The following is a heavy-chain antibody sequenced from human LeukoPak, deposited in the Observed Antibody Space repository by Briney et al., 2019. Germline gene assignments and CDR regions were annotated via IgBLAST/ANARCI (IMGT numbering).Heavy chain of an antibody. V-gene: IGHV3-23*01. D-gene: IGHD5-24*01. Sequence: GGSLRLSCAAAGFTFSSYAMSWVRQAPGKGLEWVSAISGSGGSTYYADSVKGRFTISRDNSKNTLYLQMNSLRAEDTAVYYCAKDRLRWLLRSLDYWGQGTLVTVSS. CDR2: ISGSGGST. J-gene: IGHJ4*02. CDR3: AKDRLRWLLRSLDY. CDR1: GFTFSSYA.